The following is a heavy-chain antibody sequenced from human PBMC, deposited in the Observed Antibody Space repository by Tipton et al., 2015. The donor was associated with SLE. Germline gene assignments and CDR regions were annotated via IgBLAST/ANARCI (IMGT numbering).Heavy chain of an antibody. Sequence: LRLSCTVSGDSISTYFWNWIRQPAGKGLEWIGRIYTSGDANYNPSLRSRVTMSVDTSKNQVSLKLSSVTAADTAVYYCASTLGSSIDHWGQGTLVTVSS. CDR3: ASTLGSSIDH. V-gene: IGHV4-4*07. CDR1: GDSISTYF. D-gene: IGHD6-6*01. CDR2: IYTSGDA. J-gene: IGHJ4*02.